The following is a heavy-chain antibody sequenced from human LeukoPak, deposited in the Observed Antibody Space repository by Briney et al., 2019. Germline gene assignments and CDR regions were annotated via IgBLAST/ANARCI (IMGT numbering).Heavy chain of an antibody. D-gene: IGHD3-10*01. J-gene: IGHJ3*01. Sequence: ASVKVSCKASGYTFTSYYMHWVRQAPGQGLERMGIINPSGGSTSYAQKFQGRVTMTRDTSTSTVYMELSSLRSEDTAVYYCARDDGYYGSGSYSPVFWGQGTMVTVSS. V-gene: IGHV1-46*01. CDR3: ARDDGYYGSGSYSPVF. CDR1: GYTFTSYY. CDR2: INPSGGST.